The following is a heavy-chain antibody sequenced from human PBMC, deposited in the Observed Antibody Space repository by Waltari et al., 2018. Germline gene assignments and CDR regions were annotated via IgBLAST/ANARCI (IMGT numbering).Heavy chain of an antibody. D-gene: IGHD4-17*01. V-gene: IGHV1-24*01. Sequence: QVQLVQSEAEVMKPGASVKVSCKVSGNSITESPMHWGRQAPGKGLEWMGSFDPEDGEGTYAQGVLDRVTMTEDRSTNTAYMELSSLRLEDTAVYYCATGGDYDEYALHYFRGLDVWGQGTTVTVSS. CDR2: FDPEDGEG. CDR3: ATGGDYDEYALHYFRGLDV. J-gene: IGHJ6*02. CDR1: GNSITESP.